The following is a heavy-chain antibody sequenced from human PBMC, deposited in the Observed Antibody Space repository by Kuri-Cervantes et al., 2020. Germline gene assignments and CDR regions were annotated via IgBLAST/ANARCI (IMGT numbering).Heavy chain of an antibody. Sequence: ASVKVSCRASGYTFTSYGISWVRQAPGQGLEWMGWMNPNSGNTGYAQKFQGRVTMTRNTSISTAYMELSSLRSEDTAVYYCARAIGMGTYYYYGMDVWGQGTTVTVSS. CDR1: GYTFTSYG. V-gene: IGHV1-8*02. J-gene: IGHJ6*02. CDR3: ARAIGMGTYYYYGMDV. D-gene: IGHD3-16*02. CDR2: MNPNSGNT.